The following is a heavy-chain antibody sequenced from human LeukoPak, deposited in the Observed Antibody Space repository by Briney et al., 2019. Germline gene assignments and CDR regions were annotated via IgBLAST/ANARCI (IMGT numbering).Heavy chain of an antibody. CDR2: INPNSGGT. D-gene: IGHD1-1*01. J-gene: IGHJ5*02. Sequence: ASVKVSCKASGYTFTGYYMHWVRQAPGQGLEWMGWINPNSGGTNYAQKFQGRVTMTRDTSISTAYMELSRPRSDDTAVYYCARSRYKDNNWFDPWGQGTLVTVSS. CDR1: GYTFTGYY. CDR3: ARSRYKDNNWFDP. V-gene: IGHV1-2*02.